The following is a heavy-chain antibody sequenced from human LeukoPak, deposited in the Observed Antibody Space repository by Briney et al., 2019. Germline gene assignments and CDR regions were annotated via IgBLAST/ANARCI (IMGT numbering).Heavy chain of an antibody. J-gene: IGHJ4*02. Sequence: SVKVSCKASGGTFSSYAISWVRQAPGQGLEWMGGIIPIFGTANYAQKFQGRVTITADESTSTAYMELSSLRSEDTAVYYCARDSDSRTRHGYWGQGTLVTISS. V-gene: IGHV1-69*01. D-gene: IGHD2-2*01. CDR3: ARDSDSRTRHGY. CDR1: GGTFSSYA. CDR2: IIPIFGTA.